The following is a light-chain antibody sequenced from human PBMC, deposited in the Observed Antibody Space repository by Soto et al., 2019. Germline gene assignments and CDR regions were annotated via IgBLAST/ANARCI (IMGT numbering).Light chain of an antibody. CDR2: LNSDGSH. Sequence: QSVLTQSPSASASLGASVKLTCTLSSGHSTYAIAWHQQQPEKGPRYLMILNSDGSHYKGDGIPDRFSGSSSGAERYLTISSLQSEDEADYYCQTWGADMGVFGGGTKLTVL. J-gene: IGLJ3*02. CDR1: SGHSTYA. CDR3: QTWGADMGV. V-gene: IGLV4-69*01.